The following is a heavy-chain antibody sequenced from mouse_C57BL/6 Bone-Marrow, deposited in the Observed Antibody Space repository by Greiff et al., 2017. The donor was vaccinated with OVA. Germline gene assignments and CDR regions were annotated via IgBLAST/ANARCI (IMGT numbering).Heavy chain of an antibody. D-gene: IGHD1-1*01. CDR1: GFTFSSYA. CDR2: ISDGGSYT. J-gene: IGHJ1*03. Sequence: EVQLVESGGGLVKPGGSLNLSCAASGFTFSSYAMSWVRQTPEKRLEWVATISDGGSYTYYPDNVKGRFTISRDNDKNNLYMQMSHLTSEDTATYYCARRGITTVRDWYFDFWGTGTTVTVSS. CDR3: ARRGITTVRDWYFDF. V-gene: IGHV5-4*01.